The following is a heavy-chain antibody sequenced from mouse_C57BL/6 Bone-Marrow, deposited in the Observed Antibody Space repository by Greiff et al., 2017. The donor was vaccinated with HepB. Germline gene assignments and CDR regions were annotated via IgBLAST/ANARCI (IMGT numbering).Heavy chain of an antibody. CDR1: GYTFTSYW. CDR2: IHPNSGST. V-gene: IGHV1-64*01. J-gene: IGHJ4*01. Sequence: VQLQQSGAELVKPGASVKLSCKASGYTFTSYWMHWVKQRPGQGLEWIGMIHPNSGSTNYNEKFKSKATLTVDKSSSTAYMQLSSLTSEDSAVYYCASLYYSNHGDYWGQGTSVTVSS. D-gene: IGHD2-5*01. CDR3: ASLYYSNHGDY.